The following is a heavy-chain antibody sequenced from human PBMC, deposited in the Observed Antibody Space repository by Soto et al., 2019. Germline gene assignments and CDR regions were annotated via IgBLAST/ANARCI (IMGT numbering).Heavy chain of an antibody. CDR3: ARAKTDLPIGYYYYYMDV. V-gene: IGHV4-59*01. J-gene: IGHJ6*03. Sequence: SETLSLTCTVSGGSISSYYWSWIRQPPGKGLEWIGYIYYSGSTNYNPSLKSRVTISVDTSKNQFSLKLSSVTAADTAAYYCARAKTDLPIGYYYYYMDVWGKGTTVTVSS. D-gene: IGHD1-1*01. CDR1: GGSISSYY. CDR2: IYYSGST.